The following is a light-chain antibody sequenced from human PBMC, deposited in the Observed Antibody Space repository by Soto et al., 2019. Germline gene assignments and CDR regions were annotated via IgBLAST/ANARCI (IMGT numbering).Light chain of an antibody. CDR1: SSDVGGYNY. Sequence: QSALTQPASVSGSPGQSIAISCTGTSSDVGGYNYVSWYQQLPGKAPKLLISEVSNRPSGVSHRFSGSKSGNTASLTISGLEVEEGPVYYCSSYRTCGRFLLGSGTKLTV. J-gene: IGLJ1*01. CDR2: EVS. CDR3: SSYRTCGRFL. V-gene: IGLV2-14*01.